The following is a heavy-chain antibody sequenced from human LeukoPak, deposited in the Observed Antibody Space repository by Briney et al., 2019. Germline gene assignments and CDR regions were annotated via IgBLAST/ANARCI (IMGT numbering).Heavy chain of an antibody. D-gene: IGHD6-19*01. Sequence: SETLSLTCTVSGGSISSSSYYWGWIRQPPGKGLEWIGSIYYSGSTYYNPSLKSRVTISVDTSKNQFSLKLSSVTAADTAVYYCARRPLSLSTYSSGRGDYWGQGTLVTVSA. V-gene: IGHV4-39*01. CDR2: IYYSGST. J-gene: IGHJ4*02. CDR3: ARRPLSLSTYSSGRGDY. CDR1: GGSISSSSYY.